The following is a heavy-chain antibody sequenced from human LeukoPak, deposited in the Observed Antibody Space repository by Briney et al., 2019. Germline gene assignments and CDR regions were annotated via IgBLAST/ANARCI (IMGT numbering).Heavy chain of an antibody. D-gene: IGHD2-15*01. J-gene: IGHJ5*02. CDR2: IYYSGST. V-gene: IGHV4-30-4*08. CDR1: GGSISSGDYY. Sequence: PSQTPSLTCTVSGGSISSGDYYWSWIRQPPGKGLEWIGYIYYSGSTYYDPSLKSRVTISVDTSKNQFSLKLSSVTAADTAVYYCARGGSHLVVPDWFDPWGQGTLVTVSS. CDR3: ARGGSHLVVPDWFDP.